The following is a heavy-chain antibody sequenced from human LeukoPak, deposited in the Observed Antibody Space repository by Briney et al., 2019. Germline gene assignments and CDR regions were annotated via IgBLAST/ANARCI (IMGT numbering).Heavy chain of an antibody. D-gene: IGHD3-10*01. J-gene: IGHJ4*02. CDR3: ARVGETLYYYGSGSYDPRYYFDY. CDR1: GFTFSSYW. CDR2: IKQDGSEK. V-gene: IGHV3-7*01. Sequence: GGSLRLSCAASGFTFSSYWMSWVRQAPGKGLEWVANIKQDGSEKYYVDSVKGRFTISRDNAKNSLYLQMNSLRAEDTAVYYCARVGETLYYYGSGSYDPRYYFDYWGQGTLVTGSS.